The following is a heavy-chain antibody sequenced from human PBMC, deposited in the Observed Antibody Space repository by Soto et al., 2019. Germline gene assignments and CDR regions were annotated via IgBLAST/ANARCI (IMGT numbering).Heavy chain of an antibody. J-gene: IGHJ4*02. CDR2: IKEDGSEK. CDR1: GFNFNNYW. Sequence: EVQLVESGGGLVQPGGSLRLSCAASGFNFNNYWMSWVRQAPGKGLGWVANIKEDGSEKYYVDSVKGRFTISRDNAKNSMYLEMNSLTAEDTAVYYCARDGGTYCSGGNCLVDYWGQGTLVTVSS. CDR3: ARDGGTYCSGGNCLVDY. D-gene: IGHD2-15*01. V-gene: IGHV3-7*01.